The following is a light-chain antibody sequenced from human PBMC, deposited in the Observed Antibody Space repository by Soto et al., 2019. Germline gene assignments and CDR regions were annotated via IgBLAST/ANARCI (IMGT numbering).Light chain of an antibody. Sequence: EIVLTQSPATLSLFPGERATLSCRASQSVSSYLAWYQQKPGQAPRLLIYDASNRATGIPARFSGSGPGTDFTLTISSLEPEDFAVYYCQQRSNWRGATFGQGTRLEIK. V-gene: IGKV3D-11*02. J-gene: IGKJ5*01. CDR2: DAS. CDR1: QSVSSY. CDR3: QQRSNWRGAT.